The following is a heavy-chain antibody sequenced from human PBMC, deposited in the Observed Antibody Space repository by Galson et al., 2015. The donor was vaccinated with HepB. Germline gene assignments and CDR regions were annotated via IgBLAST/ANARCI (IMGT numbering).Heavy chain of an antibody. J-gene: IGHJ4*02. CDR3: ARHGRNEPFDS. D-gene: IGHD1-1*01. V-gene: IGHV5-51*01. CDR2: IYPSDSET. Sequence: QSGAEMKKPGESLKISCKGSGYSFTNNWIGWVRQVPGEGLEWVGIIYPSDSETRYSPSFQGQVTITADKSVSTAYLQWNSLKVSDTAMYYCARHGRNEPFDSWGQGTLVTVSS. CDR1: GYSFTNNW.